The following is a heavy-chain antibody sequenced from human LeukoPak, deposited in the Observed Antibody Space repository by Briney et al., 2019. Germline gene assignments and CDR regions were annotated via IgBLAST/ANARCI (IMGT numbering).Heavy chain of an antibody. CDR1: GFTFSSYA. D-gene: IGHD6-6*01. CDR2: ISSNGGST. CDR3: VKDREYSSSGHYFDY. Sequence: PGGSLRLSCSASGFTFSSYAMHWVRQAPGKGLEYVSAISSNGGSTYYADSAKGRFTISRDNSKNTLYLQMSRLRAEDTAVYYCVKDREYSSSGHYFDYWGQGTLVTVSS. V-gene: IGHV3-64D*09. J-gene: IGHJ4*02.